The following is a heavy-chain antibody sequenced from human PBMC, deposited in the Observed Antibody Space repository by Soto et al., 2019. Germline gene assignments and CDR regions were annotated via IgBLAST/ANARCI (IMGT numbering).Heavy chain of an antibody. V-gene: IGHV4-4*02. D-gene: IGHD3-9*01. CDR3: ARSGGDDILTGNYYYMDV. CDR1: SGSISSSNW. CDR2: IYHSGST. Sequence: SETLSLTCAVSSGSISSSNWWSWVRQPPGKGLEWIGEIYHSGSTNYNPSLKSRVTISVDKSKNQFSLKLSSVTAADTAVYYCARSGGDDILTGNYYYMDVWGKGTTVTVSS. J-gene: IGHJ6*03.